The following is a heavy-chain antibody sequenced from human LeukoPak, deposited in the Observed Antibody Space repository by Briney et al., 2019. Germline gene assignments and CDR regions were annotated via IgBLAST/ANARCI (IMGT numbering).Heavy chain of an antibody. V-gene: IGHV4-39*01. Sequence: SETLSLTCTVSGGSISSSSYYWGWIRQPPGKGLEWIGSIYYSGSTYYNPSLKSRVTISVDTSKNQFSLKLSSVTAADTVVYYCARHSQWELERNWFDPWGQGTLVTVSS. CDR1: GGSISSSSYY. CDR3: ARHSQWELERNWFDP. CDR2: IYYSGST. D-gene: IGHD1-26*01. J-gene: IGHJ5*02.